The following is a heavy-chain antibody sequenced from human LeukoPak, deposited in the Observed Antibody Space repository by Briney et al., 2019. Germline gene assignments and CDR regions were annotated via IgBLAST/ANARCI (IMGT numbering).Heavy chain of an antibody. D-gene: IGHD6-13*01. CDR2: IDYTGRS. CDR1: GGSMRSYY. CDR3: ARDLGGPAAGTLDY. V-gene: IGHV4-59*01. Sequence: APETLSLTCTVSGGSMRSYYWIWIRQPPGKGLEWIGYIDYTGRSKDNPSLKSRVTISVDMSKNQFSLKLRSVTAADTGVYYCARDLGGPAAGTLDYWGQGTLVTVSS. J-gene: IGHJ4*02.